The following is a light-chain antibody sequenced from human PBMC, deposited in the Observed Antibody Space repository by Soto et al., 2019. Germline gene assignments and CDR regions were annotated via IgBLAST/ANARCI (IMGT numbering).Light chain of an antibody. Sequence: QSALTQPASVSASPGQSITLSCAGTSSDIGGYNHVSWYQQHPGKAPKLLIYDVSSRPSGVSNRFSASKSGNTASLTISGLQADDEADYYCSSYTSVSTVFGGGTKVTVL. J-gene: IGLJ3*02. CDR3: SSYTSVSTV. CDR2: DVS. CDR1: SSDIGGYNH. V-gene: IGLV2-14*01.